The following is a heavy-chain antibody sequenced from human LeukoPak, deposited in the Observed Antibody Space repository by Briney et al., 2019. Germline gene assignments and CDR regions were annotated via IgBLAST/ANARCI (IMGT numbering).Heavy chain of an antibody. Sequence: ASVKVPCKASGYTFTSYGISWVRQPPGQGLEWMGWSSAYNGNTNSAHKLQGGVTMTTDTSTSTAYMELRSLRSDDTAVYYCARDMAYYDSSGYYPFDYWGQGTLVTVSS. CDR2: SSAYNGNT. CDR1: GYTFTSYG. J-gene: IGHJ4*02. CDR3: ARDMAYYDSSGYYPFDY. V-gene: IGHV1-18*01. D-gene: IGHD3-22*01.